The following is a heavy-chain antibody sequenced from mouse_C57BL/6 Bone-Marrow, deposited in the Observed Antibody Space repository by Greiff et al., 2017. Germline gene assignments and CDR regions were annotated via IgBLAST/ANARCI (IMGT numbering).Heavy chain of an antibody. Sequence: VQLQQSGPELVKPGASVKISCKASGYSFTGYYMNWVKQSPEKSLEWIGEINPSTGGTTYNQKFKAKATLTVDKYSSTAYMQLKSLTSEDSAVYYCARDYDYDGGYWGQGTTLTVSS. CDR3: ARDYDYDGGY. CDR2: INPSTGGT. J-gene: IGHJ2*01. V-gene: IGHV1-42*01. CDR1: GYSFTGYY. D-gene: IGHD2-4*01.